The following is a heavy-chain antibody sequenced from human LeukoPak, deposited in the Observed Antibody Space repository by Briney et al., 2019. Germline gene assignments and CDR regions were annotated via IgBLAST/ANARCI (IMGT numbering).Heavy chain of an antibody. CDR3: ARDRIYDFWSGYYYGMDV. CDR1: GGSISSGDYY. V-gene: IGHV4-30-4*01. D-gene: IGHD3-3*01. CDR2: IYYGGST. J-gene: IGHJ6*02. Sequence: SETLSLTCTVSGGSISSGDYYWSWIRQPPGKGLEWIGYIYYGGSTYYNPSLKSRVTISVDTSKNQFSLKLSSVTAADTAVYYCARDRIYDFWSGYYYGMDVWGQGTTVTVSS.